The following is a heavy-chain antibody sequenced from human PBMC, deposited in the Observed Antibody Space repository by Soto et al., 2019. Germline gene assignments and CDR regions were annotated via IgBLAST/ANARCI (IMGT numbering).Heavy chain of an antibody. J-gene: IGHJ6*02. CDR2: IWYDGSNK. D-gene: IGHD4-17*01. Sequence: QVQLVESGGGVVQPGRSLRLSCAASGFTFSSYGMHWVRQAPGKGLEWVAVIWYDGSNKYYADSVKGRFTISRDNSKNTLYLQMNSLRAENTAVYYCAREDYGDYVGYYCMDVWGQGTTVTVSS. CDR1: GFTFSSYG. CDR3: AREDYGDYVGYYCMDV. V-gene: IGHV3-33*01.